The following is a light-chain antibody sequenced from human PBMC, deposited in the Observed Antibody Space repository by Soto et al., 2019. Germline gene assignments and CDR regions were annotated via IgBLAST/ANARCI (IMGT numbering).Light chain of an antibody. CDR2: RNT. CDR1: SPNIASNY. V-gene: IGLV1-47*01. Sequence: QPVLTQPPSASGTPRQRVTISCSGSSPNIASNYVYWYQQFPGTAPKLLIYRNTQRPSGVPDRFSGSKSGTSASLAISGLRSEDEAEYFCAGWDDRLSGPVFGGGTKVTVL. J-gene: IGLJ3*02. CDR3: AGWDDRLSGPV.